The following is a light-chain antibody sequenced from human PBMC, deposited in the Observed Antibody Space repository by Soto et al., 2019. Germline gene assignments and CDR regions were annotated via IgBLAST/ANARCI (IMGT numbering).Light chain of an antibody. CDR1: QTVRNNY. V-gene: IGKV3-20*01. Sequence: EFVLTQSPGTLSLSPGERATLSCRASQTVRNNYLAWYQQKPGQAHRLLIYDASSRATGIPDRFSGGGSGTDFTLTIRRLEPEDFAVYYCQQFSSYPLTFGGGTKVDIK. J-gene: IGKJ4*01. CDR2: DAS. CDR3: QQFSSYPLT.